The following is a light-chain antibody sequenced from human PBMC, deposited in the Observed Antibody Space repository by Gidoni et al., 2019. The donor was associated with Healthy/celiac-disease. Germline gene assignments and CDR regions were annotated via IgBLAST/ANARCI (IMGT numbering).Light chain of an antibody. CDR3: QQYNSSPYT. V-gene: IGKV1-5*01. J-gene: IGKJ2*01. CDR2: DAS. CDR1: QSLSSW. Sequence: DIQMTASPSTLSAAVGDRVTITCRASQSLSSWLAWYQQKPGKAPKLLIYDASSLESGVPSRFSGSGSGTEFTLTISSLQPDDFATYYCQQYNSSPYTFGQGTKLEIK.